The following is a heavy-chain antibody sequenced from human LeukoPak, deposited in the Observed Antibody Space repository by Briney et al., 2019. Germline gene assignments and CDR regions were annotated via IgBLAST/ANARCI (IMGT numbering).Heavy chain of an antibody. CDR2: IYYSGTT. Sequence: SETLSLTCTVSGGSISSYYWSWIRQPPGKGLEWIGYIYYSGTTNHNPSLKSRVTISVDTSKNQFSLKLSSVTAADTVVYYCARGVYIAAAQYGYWGQGTLVTVSS. D-gene: IGHD6-13*01. CDR3: ARGVYIAAAQYGY. J-gene: IGHJ4*02. V-gene: IGHV4-59*01. CDR1: GGSISSYY.